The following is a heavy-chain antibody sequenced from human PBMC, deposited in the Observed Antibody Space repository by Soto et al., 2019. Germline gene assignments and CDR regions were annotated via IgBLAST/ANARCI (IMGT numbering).Heavy chain of an antibody. CDR1: GDRVSSNSAA. D-gene: IGHD2-15*01. CDR3: ARVELGYCSGGSCTNWFDP. CDR2: TYYRSKWYN. V-gene: IGHV6-1*01. Sequence: KQSQTLSLTCAISGDRVSSNSAAWNWIRQSPSRGLEWLGRTYYRSKWYNDYAVSVKSRITINPDTSKNQFSLQLNSVTPEDTAVYYCARVELGYCSGGSCTNWFDPWGQGTLVTVSS. J-gene: IGHJ5*02.